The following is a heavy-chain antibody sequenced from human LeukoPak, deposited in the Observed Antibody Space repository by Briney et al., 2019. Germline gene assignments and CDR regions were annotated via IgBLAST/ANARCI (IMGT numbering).Heavy chain of an antibody. J-gene: IGHJ4*02. CDR3: ARVSSSGDYYDN. Sequence: GAVQDSRLATLYTFTGKPMHEVRPAPAQGGEWMGWINPNGGGTNYAQKFQGRVTMTTDTSISTAYMELGGLRYDDTAVYYCARVSSSGDYYDNWGQGTLVTVSS. D-gene: IGHD3-10*01. V-gene: IGHV1-2*02. CDR2: INPNGGGT. CDR1: LYTFTGKP.